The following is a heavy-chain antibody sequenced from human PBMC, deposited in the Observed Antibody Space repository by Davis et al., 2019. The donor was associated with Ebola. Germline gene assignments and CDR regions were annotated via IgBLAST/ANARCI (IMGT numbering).Heavy chain of an antibody. CDR3: ARGAYGDYIVKAFDI. V-gene: IGHV3-23*01. J-gene: IGHJ3*02. Sequence: GESLNISCAASGFTFSNYALSWVRPAPGKGLEWVSSISGSGCSTYYADSVKGRFTISRDNSKNTLYLQMNSLRAEDTAIYYCARGAYGDYIVKAFDIWGQGTKVTVSS. CDR1: GFTFSNYA. D-gene: IGHD4-17*01. CDR2: ISGSGCST.